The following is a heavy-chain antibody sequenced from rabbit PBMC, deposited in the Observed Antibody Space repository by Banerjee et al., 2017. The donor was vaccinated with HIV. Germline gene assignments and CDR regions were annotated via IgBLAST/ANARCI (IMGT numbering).Heavy chain of an antibody. CDR2: IYVGNGIT. Sequence: QEQLVESGGGLVTPGASLTLTCTASGFSFSGSYWICWVRQAPGKGLEWIACIYVGNGITAYASWAKGRFTISKTSSTTVTLQMTSLTAADTATYLCARGGRYDGAAYSYYFNLWGPGTLVTVS. CDR3: ARGGRYDGAAYSYYFNL. J-gene: IGHJ4*01. CDR1: GFSFSGSYW. D-gene: IGHD6-1*01. V-gene: IGHV1S45*01.